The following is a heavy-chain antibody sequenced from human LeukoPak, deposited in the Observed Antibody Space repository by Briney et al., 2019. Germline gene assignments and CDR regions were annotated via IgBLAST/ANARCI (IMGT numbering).Heavy chain of an antibody. V-gene: IGHV3-23*01. D-gene: IGHD2-2*01. CDR1: GFTFSNYA. CDR2: VSGDGGMT. Sequence: GGSLRLSCAASGFTFSNYAMSWVRQAPGEGLEWVSTVSGDGGMTYYADSAKGRFTISRDNSKSTVFLQINGLRAEDTAVYYCADIPTPDYSGQGTLVTVSS. CDR3: ADIPTPDY. J-gene: IGHJ4*02.